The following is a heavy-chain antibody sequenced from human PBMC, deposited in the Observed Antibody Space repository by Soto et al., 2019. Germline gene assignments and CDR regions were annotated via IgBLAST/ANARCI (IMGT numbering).Heavy chain of an antibody. Sequence: GGSLRLSCAASGFTFSSYAMHWVRQAPGKGLEWVAVISYDGSNKYYADSVKGRFTISRDNSKNTLYLQMNSLRAEDTAVYYCAKDLEYSYGPDYYYYYGMDVWGQGTTVTVSS. J-gene: IGHJ6*02. D-gene: IGHD5-18*01. CDR1: GFTFSSYA. V-gene: IGHV3-30*04. CDR3: AKDLEYSYGPDYYYYYGMDV. CDR2: ISYDGSNK.